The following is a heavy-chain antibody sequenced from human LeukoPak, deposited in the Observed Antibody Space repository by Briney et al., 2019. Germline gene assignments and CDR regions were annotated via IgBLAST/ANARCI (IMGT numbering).Heavy chain of an antibody. D-gene: IGHD6-6*01. J-gene: IGHJ5*02. V-gene: IGHV4-31*03. CDR1: GGSISSGGYY. CDR3: ARGEVLVGRYPRAKGFDP. Sequence: PSETLSLTCTVSGGSISSGGYYWSWIRQHPGKGLEWIGYIYYSGSTYYNPSLKSRVTISVDTSKNQFSLKLGSVTAADTAVYYCARGEVLVGRYPRAKGFDPWGQGTLVTVSS. CDR2: IYYSGST.